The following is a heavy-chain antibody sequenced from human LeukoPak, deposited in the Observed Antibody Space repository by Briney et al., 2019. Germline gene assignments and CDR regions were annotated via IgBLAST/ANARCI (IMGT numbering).Heavy chain of an antibody. CDR1: GYTFTDYY. CDR3: ARDERYDSSGYPFDY. J-gene: IGHJ4*02. CDR2: INPNSGGT. D-gene: IGHD3-22*01. V-gene: IGHV1-2*02. Sequence: ASVQVSCKASGYTFTDYYMHWVRQAPGQGLEWMGWINPNSGGTNYAQKFQGRVTMTRDTSISTAYMELSRLRSDDTAVYYCARDERYDSSGYPFDYWGQGTLVTVSS.